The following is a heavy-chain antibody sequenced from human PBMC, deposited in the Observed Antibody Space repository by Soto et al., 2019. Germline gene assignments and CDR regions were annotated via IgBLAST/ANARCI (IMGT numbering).Heavy chain of an antibody. Sequence: EGQVLESGGGLVQPGGYLRLSCAASGFTFNKYAMSWVLQAPGMGWEWVSGISGVGGSIYYADCVKGLSTISRDNTKTALYLRTSSLRAEETALYYYAKESPKEGSHFDYWGKGTLATFSP. J-gene: IGHJ4*02. CDR3: AKESPKEGSHFDY. CDR1: GFTFNKYA. V-gene: IGHV3-23*01. CDR2: ISGVGGSI.